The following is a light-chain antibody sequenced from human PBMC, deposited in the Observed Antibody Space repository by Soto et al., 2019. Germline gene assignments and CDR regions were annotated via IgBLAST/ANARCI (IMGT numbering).Light chain of an antibody. V-gene: IGKV3-20*01. Sequence: EIVWTQSPGTLSLSPGERATLSCRASQSVDSSYLAWYHQRPGQAPRLLIYGASSRATGIPDRFSGSGSGTDFTLTISRLEPEDFAVYYCQRVGSSRGTFGQGTKVEIK. CDR3: QRVGSSRGT. CDR2: GAS. CDR1: QSVDSSY. J-gene: IGKJ1*01.